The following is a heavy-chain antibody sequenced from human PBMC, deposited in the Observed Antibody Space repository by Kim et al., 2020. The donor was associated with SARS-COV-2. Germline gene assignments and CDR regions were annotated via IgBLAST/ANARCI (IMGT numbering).Heavy chain of an antibody. V-gene: IGHV3-30*04. CDR2: ISYDGSNK. CDR1: GFTFSSYA. Sequence: GGSLRLSCAASGFTFSSYAMHWVRQAPGKGLEWVAVISYDGSNKYYADSVKGRFTISRDNSKNTLYLQMNSLRAEDTAVYYCARDRDHRIAAAGTLTRGYFDYWGQGTLVTVSS. CDR3: ARDRDHRIAAAGTLTRGYFDY. J-gene: IGHJ4*02. D-gene: IGHD6-13*01.